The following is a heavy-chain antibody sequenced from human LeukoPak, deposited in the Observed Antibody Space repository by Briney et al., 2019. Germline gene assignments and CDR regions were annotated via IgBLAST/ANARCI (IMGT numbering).Heavy chain of an antibody. V-gene: IGHV1-18*01. D-gene: IGHD5-18*01. CDR1: GYTFTSYG. J-gene: IGHJ3*02. Sequence: ASVKVSCKASGYTFTSYGISWVRQAPGQGLEWMGWISAYNGNTNYAQKLQGQVTISADKSISTAYLQWSSLKASDTAMYYCARRRGYSYGWDAFDIWGQGTMVTVSS. CDR2: ISAYNGNT. CDR3: ARRRGYSYGWDAFDI.